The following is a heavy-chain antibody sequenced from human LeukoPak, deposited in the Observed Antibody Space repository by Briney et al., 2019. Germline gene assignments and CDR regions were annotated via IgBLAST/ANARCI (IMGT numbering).Heavy chain of an antibody. CDR3: ARVFMGIDY. CDR2: IYYSGST. CDR1: GGSISSGDYY. Sequence: SETLSLTCTVSGGSISSGDYYWSWIRQPPGEGLEWIGYIYYSGSTYYNPSLKRRVTISVDTSKNQFSLKLSSVTAADTAVYYCARVFMGIDYWGQGTLVTVSS. J-gene: IGHJ4*02. D-gene: IGHD7-27*01. V-gene: IGHV4-30-4*08.